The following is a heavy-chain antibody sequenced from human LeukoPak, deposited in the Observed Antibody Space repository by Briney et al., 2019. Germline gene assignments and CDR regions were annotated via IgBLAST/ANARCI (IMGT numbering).Heavy chain of an antibody. V-gene: IGHV3-30*18. Sequence: PGGSLRLSCAASGFTFSNYGIHWVRQAPGKGLEWAAVISHDGSYEYYADSMKGRFTISRDTSKNTLYLQMNSLRAEDTAVYYCAKDGLWFGDLTYFDYWGQGVLVTVSS. CDR3: AKDGLWFGDLTYFDY. CDR1: GFTFSNYG. CDR2: ISHDGSYE. D-gene: IGHD3-10*01. J-gene: IGHJ4*02.